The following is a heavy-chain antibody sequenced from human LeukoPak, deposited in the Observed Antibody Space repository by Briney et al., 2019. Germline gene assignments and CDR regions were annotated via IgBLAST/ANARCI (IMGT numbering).Heavy chain of an antibody. J-gene: IGHJ4*02. CDR3: ATSSNAYNDH. D-gene: IGHD5-24*01. Sequence: GGSLRLSCAASGNYWMHWVRQVPGKGLVWVSHINSDGSWTSYADSVKGRFTISKDNAKNTVYLQMNSLKTEDTALYYCATSSNAYNDHWGQGTLVTVSS. CDR2: INSDGSWT. V-gene: IGHV3-74*01. CDR1: GNYW.